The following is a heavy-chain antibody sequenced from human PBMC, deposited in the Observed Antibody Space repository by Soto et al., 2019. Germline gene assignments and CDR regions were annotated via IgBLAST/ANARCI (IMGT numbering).Heavy chain of an antibody. D-gene: IGHD3-10*01. J-gene: IGHJ4*02. CDR2: IWYDGSNK. Sequence: GGSLRLSCAASGFTFSSYGMHWVRQAPGKGLEWVAVIWYDGSNKYYADSVKGRFTISRDNSKNTLYLQMNSLRAEDTAVYYCAREYYYGSGSYYSDQYYFDYWGQGTLVTVSS. CDR3: AREYYYGSGSYYSDQYYFDY. V-gene: IGHV3-33*01. CDR1: GFTFSSYG.